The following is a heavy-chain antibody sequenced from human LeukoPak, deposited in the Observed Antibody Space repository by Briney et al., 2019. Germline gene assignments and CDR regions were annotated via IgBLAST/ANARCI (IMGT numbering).Heavy chain of an antibody. CDR3: ARVAVAGFFDY. V-gene: IGHV4-30-4*08. D-gene: IGHD6-19*01. CDR2: ISYSGST. CDR1: GGSINSGDYY. J-gene: IGHJ4*02. Sequence: PSETLSLTCTVSGGSINSGDYYWGWIRQPPGKGLEWIGCISYSGSTYYNPSLKSRVTISVDTSKNQFSLKLNSVTAADTALYYCARVAVAGFFDYWGQGTLVTVSS.